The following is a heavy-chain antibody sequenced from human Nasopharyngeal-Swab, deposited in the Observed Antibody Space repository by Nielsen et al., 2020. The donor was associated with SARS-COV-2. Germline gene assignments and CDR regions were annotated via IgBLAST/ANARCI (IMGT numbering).Heavy chain of an antibody. J-gene: IGHJ4*02. CDR1: GYSFSSYG. CDR3: ARDAPAHYGAFY. D-gene: IGHD4-17*01. V-gene: IGHV3-30*03. CDR2: ISHDGRGN. Sequence: GESLKISCAASGYSFSSYGMHWVRQAPGKGLEWVAVISHDGRGNVYADSVKGRFTISRDNSKNTLYLQMDSLRGEDTAVYYCARDAPAHYGAFYWGRGTLVTVSS.